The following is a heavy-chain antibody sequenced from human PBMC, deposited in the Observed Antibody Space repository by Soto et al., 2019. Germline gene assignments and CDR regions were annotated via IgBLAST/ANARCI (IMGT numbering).Heavy chain of an antibody. J-gene: IGHJ4*02. CDR1: GGSFSGYY. CDR3: ARVADTAMATLDY. CDR2: INHSGST. Sequence: SETLSLTCAVYGGSFSGYYWSWIRQPPGKGLEWIGEINHSGSTNYNPSLKSRVTISVDTSKNQFSLKLSSVTAADTAVYYCARVADTAMATLDYWGQGTLVTVS. V-gene: IGHV4-34*01. D-gene: IGHD5-18*01.